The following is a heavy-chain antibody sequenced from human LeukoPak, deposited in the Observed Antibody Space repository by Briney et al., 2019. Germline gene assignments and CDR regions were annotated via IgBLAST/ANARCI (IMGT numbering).Heavy chain of an antibody. CDR3: ARDCGILRIDCGDSLDI. CDR2: IKQDGSEK. Sequence: PGGSLRHSCAASGFTFSSYWMHWVRQAPGKGLEWVANIKQDGSEKYYVDSVKGRFSISRDNARNSLHLQMNSLRAEDTAVYYCARDCGILRIDCGDSLDIWGQGTMVTVSS. D-gene: IGHD2-21*01. J-gene: IGHJ3*02. V-gene: IGHV3-7*03. CDR1: GFTFSSYW.